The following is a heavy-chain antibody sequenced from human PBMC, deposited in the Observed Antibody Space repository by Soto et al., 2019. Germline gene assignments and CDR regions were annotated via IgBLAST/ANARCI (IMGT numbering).Heavy chain of an antibody. CDR3: ARGHANTVTTFFDY. V-gene: IGHV4-31*03. Sequence: PSETLSLTCTVSGGSISSGGYYWSWIRQHPGKGLEWIGYINHSGSTNYNPSLKSRVTISVDTSKNQFSLKLSSVTAADTAVYYCARGHANTVTTFFDYWGQGTLVTVSS. D-gene: IGHD4-4*01. CDR2: INHSGST. J-gene: IGHJ4*02. CDR1: GGSISSGGYY.